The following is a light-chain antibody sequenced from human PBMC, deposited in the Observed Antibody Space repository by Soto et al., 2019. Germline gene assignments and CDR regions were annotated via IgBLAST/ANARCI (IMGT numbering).Light chain of an antibody. CDR2: RNN. V-gene: IGLV1-47*01. CDR3: ASWDDSLKGPA. Sequence: QSVLIQPPSVSGTPGQRVTISCSGGNSNIGSYSVHWYRQVPGMAPQVLIYRNNQRPSGVPDRFSASKSGTSASLGISGLRSDDEAEYYCASWDDSLKGPAFGGGTKVTVL. CDR1: NSNIGSYS. J-gene: IGLJ2*01.